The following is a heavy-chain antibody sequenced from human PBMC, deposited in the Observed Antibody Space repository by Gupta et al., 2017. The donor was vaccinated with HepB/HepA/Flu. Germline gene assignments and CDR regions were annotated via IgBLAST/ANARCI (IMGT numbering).Heavy chain of an antibody. D-gene: IGHD4-17*01. CDR2: IKQDGSEK. CDR3: ARGGNDYGDYEDYYYGMDV. CDR1: GFTFSSYW. J-gene: IGHJ6*02. Sequence: EVQLVESGGGLVQPGGSLRLSCAASGFTFSSYWMSWVRQAPGKGLEWVANIKQDGSEKYYVDSVKGRFTISRDNAKNSLYLQMNSLRAEDTAVYYCARGGNDYGDYEDYYYGMDVWGQGTTVTVSS. V-gene: IGHV3-7*04.